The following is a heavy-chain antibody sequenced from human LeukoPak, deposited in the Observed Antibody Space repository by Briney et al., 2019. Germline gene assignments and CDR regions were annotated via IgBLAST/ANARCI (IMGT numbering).Heavy chain of an antibody. Sequence: PGGSLRLSCAASGFPFANTWMHRVRQAPGKGLVWVSLITGDGSGSNYADSVKGRFTISRDNAKNTLYLQMHSLRTEDTAVYYCVIGGTYGSGSWGQGTLVTVSS. V-gene: IGHV3-74*01. CDR3: VIGGTYGSGS. CDR1: GFPFANTW. D-gene: IGHD3-10*01. J-gene: IGHJ4*02. CDR2: ITGDGSGS.